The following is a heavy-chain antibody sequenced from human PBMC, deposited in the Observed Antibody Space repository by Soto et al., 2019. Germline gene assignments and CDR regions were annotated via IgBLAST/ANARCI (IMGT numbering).Heavy chain of an antibody. CDR3: EIDPAAGTGD. CDR1: GFTFSSYG. CDR2: ISYDGSNK. D-gene: IGHD6-13*01. J-gene: IGHJ4*02. Sequence: QVQLVESGGGVVQPGRSLRLSCAASGFTFSSYGMHWVRQAPGKGLEWVAVISYDGSNKYYADSVKGRFTISRDNSKNTLYLQMNSLRDEDTAVYYCEIDPAAGTGDWGQGTLVTVSS. V-gene: IGHV3-30*03.